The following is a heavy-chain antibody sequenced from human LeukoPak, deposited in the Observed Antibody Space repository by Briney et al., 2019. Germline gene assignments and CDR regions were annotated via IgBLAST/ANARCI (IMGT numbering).Heavy chain of an antibody. CDR3: ARVPLGDSSGWTTVTRYYYYYYGMDV. V-gene: IGHV3-30-3*01. CDR1: GFTFSSYA. D-gene: IGHD6-19*01. J-gene: IGHJ6*02. Sequence: GGSLRLSCAASGFTFSSYAMHWVRQAPGKGLEWAAVISYDGSNKYYADSVKGRFTISRDNSKNTLYLQMNSLRAEDTAVYYCARVPLGDSSGWTTVTRYYYYYYGMDVWGQGTTVTVSS. CDR2: ISYDGSNK.